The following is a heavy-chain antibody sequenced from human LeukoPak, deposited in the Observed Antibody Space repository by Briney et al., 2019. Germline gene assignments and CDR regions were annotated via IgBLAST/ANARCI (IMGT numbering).Heavy chain of an antibody. Sequence: GGSLRLSCAASGFTFSDYYMSWVRQAPGKGLEWVSYSSGSSIYYADFVKGRFTISRDNAKNSLYLQMNSLRAEDTAVYYCAREGSSSWYVDYWGQGTLVTVSS. CDR1: GFTFSDYY. CDR2: SSGSSI. D-gene: IGHD6-13*01. J-gene: IGHJ4*02. V-gene: IGHV3-11*01. CDR3: AREGSSSWYVDY.